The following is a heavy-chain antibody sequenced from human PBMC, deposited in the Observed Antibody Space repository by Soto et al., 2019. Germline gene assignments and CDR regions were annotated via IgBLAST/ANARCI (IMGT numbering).Heavy chain of an antibody. J-gene: IGHJ4*02. CDR1: GFTFSRYS. CDR3: ARDPPGYSSGYGLGY. V-gene: IGHV3-21*01. D-gene: IGHD5-18*01. CDR2: ISSSSSYI. Sequence: EVQLVESGGGLVKPGGSLRLSCAASGFTFSRYSMNWVRQAPGKGLAWVSSISSSSSYIYYADSGKGRFTISRDNAKNSLYLQMNIMVAEDTAVYYCARDPPGYSSGYGLGYWGQGTLVTVSS.